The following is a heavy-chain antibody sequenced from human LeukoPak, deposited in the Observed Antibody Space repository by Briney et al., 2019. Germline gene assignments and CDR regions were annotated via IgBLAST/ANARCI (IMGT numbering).Heavy chain of an antibody. Sequence: ASVKVSCKASGGTFSSYAISWVRQAPGQGLEWMGGIIPIFGTANYAHNFQGRVTITADESTSTPYVELSSLRSEDTAVYYCARAGTADIVVVPAAIGWWFDPWGQGTLVTVSS. V-gene: IGHV1-69*01. D-gene: IGHD2-2*01. CDR2: IIPIFGTA. CDR3: ARAGTADIVVVPAAIGWWFDP. J-gene: IGHJ5*02. CDR1: GGTFSSYA.